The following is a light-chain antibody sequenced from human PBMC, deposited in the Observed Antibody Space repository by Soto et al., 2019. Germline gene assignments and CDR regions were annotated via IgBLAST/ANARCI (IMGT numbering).Light chain of an antibody. V-gene: IGKV3-15*01. CDR3: HQYNTWPPHFT. CDR1: QSVSTK. CDR2: NAS. J-gene: IGKJ3*01. Sequence: EIGMTRWPGILSLSPGETATLSCRASQSVSTKLARYQQRPGQTPRLLIYNASTRATGVPARFSGGGSVTEFSLTITSLQSDDLAVSYCHQYNTWPPHFTSGPGTKVDIK.